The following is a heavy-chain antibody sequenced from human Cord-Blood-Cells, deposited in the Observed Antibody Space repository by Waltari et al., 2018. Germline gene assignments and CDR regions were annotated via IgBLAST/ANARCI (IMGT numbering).Heavy chain of an antibody. CDR2: INPNSGGT. CDR3: ATGGCSSTSCYKVAFDI. CDR1: GYTFTGYY. D-gene: IGHD2-2*02. V-gene: IGHV1-2*02. J-gene: IGHJ3*02. Sequence: QVQLVQSGAEVKKPGASVKVSYKASGYTFTGYYMHWVRQAPGQGLEWMGWINPNSGGTNYAQKFQGRVTMTRDTSISTAYMELSRLRSDDTAVYYCATGGCSSTSCYKVAFDIWGQGTMVTVSS.